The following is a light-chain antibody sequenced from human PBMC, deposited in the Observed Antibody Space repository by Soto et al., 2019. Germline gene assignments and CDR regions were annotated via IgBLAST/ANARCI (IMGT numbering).Light chain of an antibody. CDR2: GAS. CDR3: QQYGRSPST. CDR1: QSVSNSY. V-gene: IGKV3-20*01. J-gene: IGKJ4*01. Sequence: EIVLKQSPGTLSLSPGERATLSCRASQSVSNSYLAWYQQKPGQAPRLLIYGASSRATGIPDRFSGSGSGTDFTLTISRLEPEDFAVYYCQQYGRSPSTFGGGTKVEIK.